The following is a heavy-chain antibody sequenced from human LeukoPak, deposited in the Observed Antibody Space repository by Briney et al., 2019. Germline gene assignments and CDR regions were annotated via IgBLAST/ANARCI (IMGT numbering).Heavy chain of an antibody. Sequence: GASVKVSCKASGGTFSSYAISWVRQAPGQGLGWMGGIIPIFGTADYAQKFQGRVTITADKSTSTAYMELSSLRSEDTAVYYCARVPEGIAAAGTGYYYMDVWGKGTTVTVSS. CDR2: IIPIFGTA. CDR1: GGTFSSYA. D-gene: IGHD6-13*01. CDR3: ARVPEGIAAAGTGYYYMDV. V-gene: IGHV1-69*06. J-gene: IGHJ6*03.